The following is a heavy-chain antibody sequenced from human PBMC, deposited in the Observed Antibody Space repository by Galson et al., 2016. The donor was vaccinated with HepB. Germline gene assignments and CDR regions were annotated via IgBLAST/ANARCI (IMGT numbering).Heavy chain of an antibody. CDR2: IWYDGSNK. CDR1: LFTFSSYG. J-gene: IGHJ6*02. D-gene: IGHD6-13*01. V-gene: IGHV3-33*06. CDR3: AKRGAAADTLPYYYALDF. Sequence: SLRLSCAASLFTFSSYGMHWVRQAPGKGLEWVAMIWYDGSNKFYADSVKGRFTISRDNHKNTLYLQMNSLRAEDTAVYYCAKRGAAADTLPYYYALDFWGQGTTVTVS.